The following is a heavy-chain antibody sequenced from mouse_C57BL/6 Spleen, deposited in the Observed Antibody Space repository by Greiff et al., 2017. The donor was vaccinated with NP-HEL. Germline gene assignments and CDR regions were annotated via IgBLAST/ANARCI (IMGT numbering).Heavy chain of an antibody. Sequence: EVQLQQSGPELVKPGASVKISCKASGYTFTDYYMNWVKQSHGKSLEWIGDINPNNGGTSYNQKFKGKATLTVDKSSSTAYMELRSLTSEDSAVYYCARLYDSPVDYWGQGTSVTVSS. D-gene: IGHD2-3*01. CDR2: INPNNGGT. CDR1: GYTFTDYY. CDR3: ARLYDSPVDY. V-gene: IGHV1-26*01. J-gene: IGHJ4*01.